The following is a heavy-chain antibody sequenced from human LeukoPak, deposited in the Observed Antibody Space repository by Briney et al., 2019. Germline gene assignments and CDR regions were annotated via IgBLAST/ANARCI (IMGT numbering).Heavy chain of an antibody. J-gene: IGHJ4*02. Sequence: GGSLRLSCAASGFTFSSYWMSWVRQAPGKGLEWVANIKQDGSEKYYVDSVKGRFTISRDNAKNSLYLQMNSLRPEDTAVYYCAGDPATTVTTYAYWGQGTLVTVSS. V-gene: IGHV3-7*01. CDR1: GFTFSSYW. CDR3: AGDPATTVTTYAY. CDR2: IKQDGSEK. D-gene: IGHD4-17*01.